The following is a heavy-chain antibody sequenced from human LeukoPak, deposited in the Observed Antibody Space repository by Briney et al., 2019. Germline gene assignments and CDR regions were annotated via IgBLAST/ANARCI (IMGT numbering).Heavy chain of an antibody. D-gene: IGHD3-9*01. CDR3: VRDADWSFDY. V-gene: IGHV3-30*03. CDR1: GFTFSSYG. CDR2: ISYDGSNK. J-gene: IGHJ4*02. Sequence: PGGSLRLSCAASGFTFSSYGMHWVRQAPGKGLEWVAVISYDGSNKYYADSVKGRFTISRDNSKNTLSVQMNSLRVQDTAVYYCVRDADWSFDYWGQGTLLTVSS.